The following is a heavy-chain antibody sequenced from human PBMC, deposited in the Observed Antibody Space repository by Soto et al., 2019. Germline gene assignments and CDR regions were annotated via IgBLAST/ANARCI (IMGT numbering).Heavy chain of an antibody. Sequence: EVQLVESGGGLAKPGGSLRLSCAASGFTFSNDWMNWVRQAPGKGLEWVARIKTVNDGGTTDYAAPVKDRFFISRDDSKSTLYVQINSLKTEDTAIYYCMTHAVIYSRGHWGQGTLVTVAS. J-gene: IGHJ4*02. CDR2: IKTVNDGGTT. CDR1: GFTFSNDW. V-gene: IGHV3-15*01. CDR3: MTHAVIYSRGH. D-gene: IGHD6-25*01.